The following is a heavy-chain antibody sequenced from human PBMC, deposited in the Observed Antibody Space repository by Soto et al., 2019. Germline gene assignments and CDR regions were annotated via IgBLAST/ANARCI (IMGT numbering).Heavy chain of an antibody. J-gene: IGHJ4*02. Sequence: GGSLRLSCAASGFTFGSYSMNWVRQAPGKGLEWVSSISSSSSYKYYADSVKGRFTISRDNAKNSLYLQMNSLRAEDTAVYYCARVPPGSGRYYFDFWGQGTLVTVSS. V-gene: IGHV3-21*01. D-gene: IGHD1-26*01. CDR3: ARVPPGSGRYYFDF. CDR2: ISSSSSYK. CDR1: GFTFGSYS.